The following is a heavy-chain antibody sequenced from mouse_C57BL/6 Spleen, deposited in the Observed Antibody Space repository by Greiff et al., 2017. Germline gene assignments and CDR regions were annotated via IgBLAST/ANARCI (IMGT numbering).Heavy chain of an antibody. V-gene: IGHV1-55*01. CDR2: IYPGSGST. Sequence: QVQLQQPGAELVKPGASVKMSCKASGYTFTSYWITWVKQRPGQGLEWIGDIYPGSGSTNYNEKFKSKATLTVDTTSSTAYMQLSSRTSEDSAVYYCARTSDYYGSTHLYFGVWGTGTTVTVAS. J-gene: IGHJ1*03. CDR1: GYTFTSYW. CDR3: ARTSDYYGSTHLYFGV. D-gene: IGHD1-1*01.